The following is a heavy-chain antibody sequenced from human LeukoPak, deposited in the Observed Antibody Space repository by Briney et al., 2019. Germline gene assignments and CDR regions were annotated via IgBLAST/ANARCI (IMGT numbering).Heavy chain of an antibody. Sequence: ASVKVSCKASGYTFTSYGISWVRQAPGQGLECMGWISAYNGNTNYAQKLQGRVTMTTDTSTSTAYMELRSLRSDDTAVYYCARDRYCSGGSCYSVAPFDPWGQGTLVTVSS. CDR3: ARDRYCSGGSCYSVAPFDP. V-gene: IGHV1-18*01. J-gene: IGHJ5*02. CDR1: GYTFTSYG. CDR2: ISAYNGNT. D-gene: IGHD2-15*01.